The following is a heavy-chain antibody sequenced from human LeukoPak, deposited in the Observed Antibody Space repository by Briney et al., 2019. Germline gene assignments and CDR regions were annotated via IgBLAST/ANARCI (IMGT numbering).Heavy chain of an antibody. V-gene: IGHV1-18*01. CDR2: ISCNNGDT. CDR1: GYTFTSNG. Sequence: ASVKVSCKASGYTFTSNGITWVRQAPGQGLEWVGWISCNNGDTRYAQKFQGRVTVTTDTSTSTAYMELRSLRSDDTAVYYCARDTGKITMIAGIDYWGQGTLVTVSS. D-gene: IGHD3-22*01. CDR3: ARDTGKITMIAGIDY. J-gene: IGHJ4*02.